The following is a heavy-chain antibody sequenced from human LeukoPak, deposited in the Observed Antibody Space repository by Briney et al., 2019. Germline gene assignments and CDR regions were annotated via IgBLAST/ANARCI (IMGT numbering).Heavy chain of an antibody. CDR1: GGSISSYY. CDR2: IYSSGDT. V-gene: IGHV4-4*07. CDR3: ARAPPMGATYFDY. D-gene: IGHD1-26*01. Sequence: PSETLSLTCTVSGGSISSYYWSWIRQPAGKGLEWIGRIYSSGDTHYNPSLKSRLTMSVDTSKNQFSLKLSSVTVADTAVYYCARAPPMGATYFDYWGQGTLVTVSS. J-gene: IGHJ4*02.